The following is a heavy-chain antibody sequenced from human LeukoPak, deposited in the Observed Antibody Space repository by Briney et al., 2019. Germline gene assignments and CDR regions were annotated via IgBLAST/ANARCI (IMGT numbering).Heavy chain of an antibody. V-gene: IGHV3-30*04. CDR3: ARDRRGVPAANIDY. D-gene: IGHD2-2*01. Sequence: GRSLRLSCAASGFTFSSYAMCWVRQPPGKGLEWVAVITYDGSNKYYADSVKGRFTISRDNSKNTLYLQMNSLRAEDTAVYYCARDRRGVPAANIDYWGQGTLVTVSS. CDR2: ITYDGSNK. CDR1: GFTFSSYA. J-gene: IGHJ4*02.